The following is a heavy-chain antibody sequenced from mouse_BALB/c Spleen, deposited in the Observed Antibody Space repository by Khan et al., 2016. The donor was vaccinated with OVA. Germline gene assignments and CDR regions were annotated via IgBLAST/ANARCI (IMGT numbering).Heavy chain of an antibody. V-gene: IGHV2-6-7*01. CDR1: GFSLTDYG. D-gene: IGHD1-2*01. CDR3: ARELRLGGFAY. CDR2: IWGDGST. Sequence: QVQLKQSGPGLVAPSQNLSITCTVSGFSLTDYGVNWVRQPPGKGLEWLGMIWGDGSTDYNSALKSRLSISKVNSKSQAFFKEISLLTDDTSRFYCARELRLGGFAYWGQGTLVTVSA. J-gene: IGHJ3*01.